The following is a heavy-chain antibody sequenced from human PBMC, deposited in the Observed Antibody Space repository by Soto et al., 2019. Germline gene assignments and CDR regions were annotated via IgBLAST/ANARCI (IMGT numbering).Heavy chain of an antibody. Sequence: PSETLSLTCPVSGDSVSRYYWSWIRQPPGKGLEWLGHISYSGSSNYNPSLRSRVTMSVDTSKNQVSLSLSPVTAADTAVYYCARRGRGYEGYYLDYWGQGTLVPVSS. CDR3: ARRGRGYEGYYLDY. V-gene: IGHV4-59*08. CDR1: GDSVSRYY. CDR2: ISYSGSS. J-gene: IGHJ4*02. D-gene: IGHD5-12*01.